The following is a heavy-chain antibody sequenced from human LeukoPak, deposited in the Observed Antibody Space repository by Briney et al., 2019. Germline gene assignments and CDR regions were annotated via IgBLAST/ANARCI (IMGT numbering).Heavy chain of an antibody. CDR2: ISAYNGNT. CDR1: GYAFTSYG. Sequence: ASVKVSCKASGYAFTSYGISWGRQAPGPGLGWMGWISAYNGNTNYSQTLQGRVTMTTDTSTSTAYMELRSLRSDDTAVYYCAATVNYYYYMDVWGKGTTVTVSS. V-gene: IGHV1-18*01. D-gene: IGHD4-11*01. CDR3: AATVNYYYYMDV. J-gene: IGHJ6*03.